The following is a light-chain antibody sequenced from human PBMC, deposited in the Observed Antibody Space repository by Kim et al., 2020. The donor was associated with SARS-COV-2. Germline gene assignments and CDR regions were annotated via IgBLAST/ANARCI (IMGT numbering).Light chain of an antibody. Sequence: EIVLTQSPGTLSLSLGERVTLSCRASQSVSSNYLAWYQQKHGQALRLLIYAASTRATGIPDRFSGSGPGADFSLTISRLDPEDFAVYYCHQYGSSPGTFGGGTKVDIK. J-gene: IGKJ4*01. CDR2: AAS. V-gene: IGKV3-20*01. CDR1: QSVSSNY. CDR3: HQYGSSPGT.